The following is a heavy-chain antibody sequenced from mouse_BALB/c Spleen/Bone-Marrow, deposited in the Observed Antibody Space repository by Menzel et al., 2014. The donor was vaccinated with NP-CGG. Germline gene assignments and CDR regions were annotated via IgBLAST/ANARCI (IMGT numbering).Heavy chain of an antibody. CDR3: TRQGFAC. CDR2: ILPGSGNT. CDR1: GYTFSSYW. Sequence: VHLVESGPELMKPGASVKISCKATGYTFSSYWIEWVKQRPGHGLEWIGEILPGSGNTHYNEKFKGKATFTADTSSNTVYVQLSSLTSEDSAVYYCTRQGFACWGQGTLVTVSA. V-gene: IGHV1-9*01. J-gene: IGHJ3*01.